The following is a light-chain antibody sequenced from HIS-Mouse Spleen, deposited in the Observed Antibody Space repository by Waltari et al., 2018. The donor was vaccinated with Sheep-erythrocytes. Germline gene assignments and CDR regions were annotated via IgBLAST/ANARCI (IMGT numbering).Light chain of an antibody. CDR1: SSDVGGYNY. CDR3: SSYTSSSTLVV. V-gene: IGLV2-14*01. CDR2: EVS. Sequence: QSALTQPASVSGSPGQSIPISCTGTSSDVGGYNYVPWYQQHPGKAPKLMIYEVSTRPSGVSNRFSGSKSGNTASLTISGLQAEDEADYYCSSYTSSSTLVVFGGGTKLTVL. J-gene: IGLJ2*01.